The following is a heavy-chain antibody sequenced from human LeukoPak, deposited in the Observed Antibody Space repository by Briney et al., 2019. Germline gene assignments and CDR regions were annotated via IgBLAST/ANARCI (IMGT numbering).Heavy chain of an antibody. CDR3: ARLASRAWFDP. Sequence: PSETLSLTCTVSGGSISSSSYYWGWIRQPPGKGLEWIGSIYYSGSTYYNPSLKSRVTISVDTSKNQFSLKLSSVTAADTAVYYCARLASRAWFDPWGQGTLVTVSS. D-gene: IGHD2-15*01. CDR2: IYYSGST. CDR1: GGSISSSSYY. V-gene: IGHV4-39*01. J-gene: IGHJ5*02.